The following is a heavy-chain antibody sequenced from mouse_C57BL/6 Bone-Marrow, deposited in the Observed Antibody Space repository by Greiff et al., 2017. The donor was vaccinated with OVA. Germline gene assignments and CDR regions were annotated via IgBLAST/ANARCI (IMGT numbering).Heavy chain of an antibody. V-gene: IGHV5-17*01. Sequence: EVQRVESGGGLVKPGGSLKLSCAASGFTFSDYGMHWVRQAPEKGLEWVAYISSGSSTIYYADTVKGRFTISRDNAKNTLFLQMTSLRSEDTAMYYCARGRRAWFAYWGQGTLVTVSA. CDR1: GFTFSDYG. CDR2: ISSGSSTI. J-gene: IGHJ3*01. CDR3: ARGRRAWFAY.